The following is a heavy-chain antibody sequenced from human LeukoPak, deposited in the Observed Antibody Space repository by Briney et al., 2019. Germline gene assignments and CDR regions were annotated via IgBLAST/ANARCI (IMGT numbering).Heavy chain of an antibody. J-gene: IGHJ6*03. Sequence: ASVKVSCKASGGTFSSYAISWVRQAPGQGLGWMGGIIPIFGTANYAQKFQGRVTITTDESTSTAYMELSSLRSEDTAVYYCARGSPGIEDYYYYYMDVWGKGTTVTVSS. V-gene: IGHV1-69*05. CDR3: ARGSPGIEDYYYYYMDV. CDR2: IIPIFGTA. CDR1: GGTFSSYA. D-gene: IGHD1-14*01.